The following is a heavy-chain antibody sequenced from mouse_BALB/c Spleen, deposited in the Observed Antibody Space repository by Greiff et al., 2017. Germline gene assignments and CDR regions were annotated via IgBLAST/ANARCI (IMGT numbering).Heavy chain of an antibody. D-gene: IGHD2-4*01. Sequence: VQLQQSGPGLVQPSQSLSITCTVSGFSLTSYGVHWVRQSPGQGLEWLGVIWSGGSTDYNAAFISRLSISKDNSKSQVFFKMNSLQADDTAIYYCARKGDDYDGGWFAYWGQGTLVTVSA. CDR2: IWSGGST. CDR1: GFSLTSYG. V-gene: IGHV2-4-1*01. CDR3: ARKGDDYDGGWFAY. J-gene: IGHJ3*01.